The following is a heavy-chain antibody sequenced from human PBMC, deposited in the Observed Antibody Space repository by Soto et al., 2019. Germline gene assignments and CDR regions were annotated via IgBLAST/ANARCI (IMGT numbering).Heavy chain of an antibody. CDR2: ISYDGINK. Sequence: QVHLVESGGGVVQPGRSLRLSCAASGFTFRSYAMDWVRQAPGKGLEWVAVISYDGINKYYADSVKGRFTISRDNSKNTPSLPMTSLRAEDTAVSYYARGHRNSSSDYSGQDTLVPVST. V-gene: IGHV3-30*01. J-gene: IGHJ4*02. CDR1: GFTFRSYA. D-gene: IGHD6-6*01. CDR3: ARGHRNSSSDY.